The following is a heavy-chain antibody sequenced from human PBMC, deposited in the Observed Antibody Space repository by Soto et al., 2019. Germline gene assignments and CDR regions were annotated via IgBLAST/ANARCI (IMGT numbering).Heavy chain of an antibody. V-gene: IGHV4-59*08. D-gene: IGHD1-1*01. J-gene: IGHJ5*02. CDR2: IYYSGST. Sequence: SETLSLTCTVSGGSISSYYWSWIRQPPGKGLEWIGYIYYSGSTKYNPSLKRRVTISVDTAKNHFSPKLSSVTAAAPAVYNCGDNDTCSAPWGQGTLVPVS. CDR1: GGSISSYY. CDR3: GDNDTCSAP.